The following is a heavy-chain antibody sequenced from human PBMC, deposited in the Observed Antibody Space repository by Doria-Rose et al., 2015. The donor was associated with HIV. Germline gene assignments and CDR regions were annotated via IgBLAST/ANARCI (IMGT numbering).Heavy chain of an antibody. J-gene: IGHJ3*01. CDR3: ARDIGYSSDWYVYGFDF. CDR1: GGSISSGYYY. V-gene: IGHV4-61*02. Sequence: QVQLQESGPGLVKPSQTLSLTCTVSGGSISSGYYYWSWIRQPAGKGLEWIGRINTTGSTSYNSYLKSRATISLDTSKNEFSLRGGCVTAADTAVYFCARDIGYSSDWYVYGFDFWGQGTMVTVAS. CDR2: INTTGST. D-gene: IGHD6-19*01.